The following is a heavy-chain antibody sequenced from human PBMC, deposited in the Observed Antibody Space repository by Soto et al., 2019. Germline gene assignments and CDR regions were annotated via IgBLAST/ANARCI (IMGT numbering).Heavy chain of an antibody. V-gene: IGHV2-5*02. Sequence: QITLKESGPTLVKPTQTLTLTCTSSGFSLSTRGVGVDWIRQPPGKALEWLALIYWDDTIRYSPSLKNRLTITKDTSKNQVVLTMTNMDPVDTATYFCAHGAGWLLDYWGRGTLVTVSS. J-gene: IGHJ4*02. CDR3: AHGAGWLLDY. D-gene: IGHD5-12*01. CDR2: IYWDDTI. CDR1: GFSLSTRGVG.